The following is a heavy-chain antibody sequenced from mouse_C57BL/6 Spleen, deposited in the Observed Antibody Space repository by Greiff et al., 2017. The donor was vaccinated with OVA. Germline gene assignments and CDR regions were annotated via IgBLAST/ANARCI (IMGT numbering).Heavy chain of an antibody. V-gene: IGHV7-3*01. Sequence: DVQLVESGGGLVQPGGSLSLSCAASGFTFTDYYMSWVRQPPGKALEWLGFIRNKANGYTTEYSASVKGRFTISRDNSQSILYLQMNALRAEDSATYYCARSSYYYYGSSYDYWGQGTTLTVSS. J-gene: IGHJ2*01. CDR3: ARSSYYYYGSSYDY. D-gene: IGHD1-1*01. CDR2: IRNKANGYTT. CDR1: GFTFTDYY.